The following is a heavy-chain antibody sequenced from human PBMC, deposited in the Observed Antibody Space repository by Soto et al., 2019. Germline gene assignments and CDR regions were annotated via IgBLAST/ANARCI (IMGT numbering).Heavy chain of an antibody. J-gene: IGHJ6*02. Sequence: GGSLRLSCAASGFTFGSYAMHWVRQAPGKGLEWVAVISYDGSNKYYADSVKGRFTISRDNSKNTLYLQMNSLRAEDTAVYYCARDLGIVVVPAAWYYYYGMDVWGQGTTVTFSS. CDR2: ISYDGSNK. CDR1: GFTFGSYA. D-gene: IGHD2-2*01. V-gene: IGHV3-30-3*01. CDR3: ARDLGIVVVPAAWYYYYGMDV.